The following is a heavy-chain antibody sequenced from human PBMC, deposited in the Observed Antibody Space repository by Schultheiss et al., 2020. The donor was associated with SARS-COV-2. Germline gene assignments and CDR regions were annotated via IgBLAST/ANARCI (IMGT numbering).Heavy chain of an antibody. D-gene: IGHD4-17*01. CDR2: INVAGTER. CDR1: GFRFSSYG. J-gene: IGHJ3*02. CDR3: SRNFDYGDNDGFGI. V-gene: IGHV3-74*01. Sequence: GGSLRLSCAASGFRFSSYGMHWVRQAPGKGLVWVSRINVAGTERYYAGSVKGRFSISRDNAKNTLYLQMNGLRAEDTAIYYCSRNFDYGDNDGFGIWGQGTVVTVSS.